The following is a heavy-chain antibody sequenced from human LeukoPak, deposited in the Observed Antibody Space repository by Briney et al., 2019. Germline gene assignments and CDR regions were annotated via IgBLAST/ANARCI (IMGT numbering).Heavy chain of an antibody. CDR1: GFTFSSHG. D-gene: IGHD6-19*01. CDR3: ARWRRGGWSLDY. J-gene: IGHJ4*02. Sequence: GGSLRLSCAASGFTFSSHGMNWVRQAPGKRLEWAAVISYDGSNKNYADSVKGRFTISRDNSKNTLFLQMNSLRAEDTAVYFCARWRRGGWSLDYWGQGTLVTVSS. V-gene: IGHV3-30*03. CDR2: ISYDGSNK.